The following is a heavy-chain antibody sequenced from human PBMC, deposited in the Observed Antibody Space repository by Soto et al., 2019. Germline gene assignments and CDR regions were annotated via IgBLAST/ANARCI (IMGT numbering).Heavy chain of an antibody. CDR1: GYTLTEFS. V-gene: IGHV1-24*01. Sequence: ASVKVSCKVSGYTLTEFSMHWVRQAPGKGLEWMGGFYPEDGETIYAQKFQGRVTMTEDTSTDTAYMELSSRRSEDTAVYYCATMATARLHLEGYYESSGYYYWGQGTLVTVSS. CDR3: ATMATARLHLEGYYESSGYYY. D-gene: IGHD3-22*01. J-gene: IGHJ4*02. CDR2: FYPEDGET.